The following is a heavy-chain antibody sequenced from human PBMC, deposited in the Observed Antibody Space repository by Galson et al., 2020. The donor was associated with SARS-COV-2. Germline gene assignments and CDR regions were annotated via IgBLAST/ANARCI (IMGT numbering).Heavy chain of an antibody. CDR1: GFTFSSYA. CDR3: AKRHRDSSGFDY. Sequence: GGSLRLSCAASGFTFSSYAMNWLRQAPGKGLEWVSGISGSGSATSYAGSVKGRFTISRDNSQNTLYLQMNGLRAEDTAIYYCAKRHRDSSGFDYWGQGARVTVSS. V-gene: IGHV3-23*01. D-gene: IGHD3-22*01. J-gene: IGHJ4*02. CDR2: ISGSGSAT.